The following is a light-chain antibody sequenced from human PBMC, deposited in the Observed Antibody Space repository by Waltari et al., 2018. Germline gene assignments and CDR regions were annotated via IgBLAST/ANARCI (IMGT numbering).Light chain of an antibody. Sequence: DIQMTQSPSTLSASVGDRVTITCRASQSISSWLAWYQQKPGKAPKLLIYKASSVESGVPSRFSCSGSGTEFTLTISSLQPDDFAAYYCQQYNSYPGTFGQGTKVEIK. CDR1: QSISSW. V-gene: IGKV1-5*03. CDR3: QQYNSYPGT. J-gene: IGKJ1*01. CDR2: KAS.